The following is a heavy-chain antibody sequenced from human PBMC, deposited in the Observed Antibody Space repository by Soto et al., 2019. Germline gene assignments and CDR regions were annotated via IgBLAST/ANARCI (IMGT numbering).Heavy chain of an antibody. CDR1: GGSMNSYW. V-gene: IGHV4-4*07. J-gene: IGHJ4*02. D-gene: IGHD3-10*01. Sequence: SESLALACAVSGGSMNSYWWSWIRQPAGKGLEWIGRVYSSGTTDYNPSLNSRATMSVETSKNQFSLKLSSVTAADTAVYYCARDIASYAYGEGYWGQGIQVTVSS. CDR2: VYSSGTT. CDR3: ARDIASYAYGEGY.